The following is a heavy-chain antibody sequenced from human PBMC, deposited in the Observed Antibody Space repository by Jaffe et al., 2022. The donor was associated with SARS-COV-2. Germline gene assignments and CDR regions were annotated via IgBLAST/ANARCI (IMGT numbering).Heavy chain of an antibody. D-gene: IGHD3-22*01. CDR3: ARHRPHSYYYESSASSILDWNFDL. CDR2: IKQDGSEK. V-gene: IGHV3-7*01. J-gene: IGHJ2*01. Sequence: EVQVVESGGGLVQPGGSLRLSCVASGFSCSSYWMSWVRQAPGKGLEWMANIKQDGSEKNYMDSVKGRFTISRDNAQNSLYLQMNSLGAEDTAVYYCARHRPHSYYYESSASSILDWNFDLWGRGTLVTVSS. CDR1: GFSCSSYW.